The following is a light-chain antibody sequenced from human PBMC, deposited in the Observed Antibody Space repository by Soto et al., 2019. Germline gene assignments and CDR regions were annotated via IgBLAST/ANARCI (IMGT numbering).Light chain of an antibody. CDR3: QNYYRALFT. Sequence: DIQMTQSPSSLSASIGDRVTITCRASQAIDNYLAWYQQRPGQVPKLLIYHASTLQSGVPSRFSGSGSGTDFTLTISSLQPEDVATYYCQNYYRALFTFGPGTKVDSK. CDR1: QAIDNY. CDR2: HAS. J-gene: IGKJ3*01. V-gene: IGKV1-27*01.